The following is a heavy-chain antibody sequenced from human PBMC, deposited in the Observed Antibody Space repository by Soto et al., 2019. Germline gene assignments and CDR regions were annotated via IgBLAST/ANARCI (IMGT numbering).Heavy chain of an antibody. V-gene: IGHV3-33*01. J-gene: IGHJ6*03. CDR3: ARDQCSGPAIKGGTRTSCSGRGYYYYYYMDV. D-gene: IGHD2-2*01. CDR1: GFTFSSYG. CDR2: IWYDGSNK. Sequence: GGSLRLSCAASGFTFSSYGMHWVRQAPGKGLEWVAVIWYDGSNKYYADSVKGRFTISRDNSKNTLYLQMNSLRAEETAVYYCARDQCSGPAIKGGTRTSCSGRGYYYYYYMDVWGKGTTVTVSS.